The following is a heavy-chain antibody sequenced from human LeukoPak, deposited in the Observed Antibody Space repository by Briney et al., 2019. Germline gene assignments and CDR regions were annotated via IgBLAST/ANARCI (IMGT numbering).Heavy chain of an antibody. J-gene: IGHJ3*02. CDR1: GFTFSSYA. D-gene: IGHD1-7*01. CDR2: IDSSSSYI. Sequence: GGSLRLSCAASGFTFSSYAMTWVRQAPGKGLEWVSSIDSSSSYIYYADSVKGRFTVSRDNAKNSLFLQMNSLRVEDTAVYYCARPGITGTMGYGAFDIWGQGTRVTVSS. V-gene: IGHV3-21*01. CDR3: ARPGITGTMGYGAFDI.